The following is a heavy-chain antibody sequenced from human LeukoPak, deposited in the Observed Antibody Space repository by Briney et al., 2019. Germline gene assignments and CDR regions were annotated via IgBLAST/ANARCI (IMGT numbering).Heavy chain of an antibody. J-gene: IGHJ5*02. D-gene: IGHD6-13*01. V-gene: IGHV3-7*01. CDR3: ARENGSSWYQNNWFDP. CDR2: IKQDGSEK. Sequence: GGSLRHSCAASGFTFSSYWMSWVRQAPGKGLEWVANIKQDGSEKYYVDSVKGRFTISRDNAKNSLYLQMNSLRAEDTAVYYCARENGSSWYQNNWFDPWGQGTLVNVSS. CDR1: GFTFSSYW.